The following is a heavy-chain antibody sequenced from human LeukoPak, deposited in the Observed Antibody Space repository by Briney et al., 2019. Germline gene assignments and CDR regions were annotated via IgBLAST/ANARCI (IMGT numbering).Heavy chain of an antibody. CDR2: VSYDGSNT. V-gene: IGHV3-30*03. Sequence: GGSLRLSCAASGFTFSSYGMHWVRQAPGKGLEWVAVVSYDGSNTYYADSVKGRFTISRDNSKNTLYLQMNSLRAEDTAVYYCARDRDYYDSSGYYGYDAFDIWGQGTMVTVSS. D-gene: IGHD3-22*01. CDR3: ARDRDYYDSSGYYGYDAFDI. J-gene: IGHJ3*02. CDR1: GFTFSSYG.